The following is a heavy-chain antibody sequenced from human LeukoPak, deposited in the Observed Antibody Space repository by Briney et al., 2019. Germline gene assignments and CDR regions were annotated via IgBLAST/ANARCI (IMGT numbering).Heavy chain of an antibody. Sequence: GGSLRLSCAASGFTFSSYAMSWVRQAPGKGLEWVANIKQDGSEKYYVDSVKGRFTISRDNAKNSLYLQMNSLRAEDTAVYYCARVDYDSSGNFDYWGQGTLVTVSS. CDR1: GFTFSSYA. CDR2: IKQDGSEK. D-gene: IGHD3-22*01. V-gene: IGHV3-7*04. J-gene: IGHJ4*02. CDR3: ARVDYDSSGNFDY.